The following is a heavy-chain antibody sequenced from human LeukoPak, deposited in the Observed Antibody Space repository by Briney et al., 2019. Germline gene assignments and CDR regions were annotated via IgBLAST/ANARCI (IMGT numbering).Heavy chain of an antibody. D-gene: IGHD2-15*01. Sequence: ASVKVSCKASGYTFTSYGISCVRQAPGQGLEWMGWISAYNGNTNYAQKLQGRVTMTTDTSTSTAYMELRSLRSDDTAVYYCASYDCSGGSCYRGYGMDVWGQGTTVTVSS. J-gene: IGHJ6*02. CDR3: ASYDCSGGSCYRGYGMDV. V-gene: IGHV1-18*01. CDR2: ISAYNGNT. CDR1: GYTFTSYG.